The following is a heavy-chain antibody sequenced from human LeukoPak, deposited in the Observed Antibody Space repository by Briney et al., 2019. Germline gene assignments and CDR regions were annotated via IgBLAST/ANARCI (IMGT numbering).Heavy chain of an antibody. CDR1: GFGFSSYS. J-gene: IGHJ4*02. V-gene: IGHV3-21*01. CDR2: ISSTSSYI. CDR3: ARASSGWAVDLYYFDY. D-gene: IGHD6-19*01. Sequence: KPGGSLRLSCAASGFGFSSYSMNWVRQAPGKGQEWVSSISSTSSYIYYSDSVKGRFTISRDNAKNSLYLQMNGLRAEDTAVYYCARASSGWAVDLYYFDYWGQGTLVTVSS.